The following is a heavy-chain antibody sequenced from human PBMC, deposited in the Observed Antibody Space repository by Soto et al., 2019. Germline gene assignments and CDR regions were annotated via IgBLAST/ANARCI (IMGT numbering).Heavy chain of an antibody. J-gene: IGHJ6*02. V-gene: IGHV1-18*01. D-gene: IGHD5-18*01. CDR2: ISTYNGNT. Sequence: QVQLVQSGAEVKKPGASVKVSCKASGYTFTSYGISWVRQAPGQGLEWMGWISTYNGNTNYAQKLQGSVTMTTDTSTSTAYLELRSLRSDDTVVYYCARYEGYSYGLGREAFSFYGMDVWGQGTTVTGSS. CDR3: ARYEGYSYGLGREAFSFYGMDV. CDR1: GYTFTSYG.